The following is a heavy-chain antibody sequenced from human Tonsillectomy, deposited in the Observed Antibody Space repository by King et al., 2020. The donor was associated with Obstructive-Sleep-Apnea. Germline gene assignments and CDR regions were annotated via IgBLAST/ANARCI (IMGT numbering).Heavy chain of an antibody. CDR1: GFTFSSYA. J-gene: IGHJ4*02. D-gene: IGHD6-19*01. V-gene: IGHV3-30*04. Sequence: VQLVESGGGVVQPGRSLRLSCAASGFTFSSYAMHWVRQAPGKGLEWVAVISYDGSNKYYADSVKARFTISRDNSKNTLYLQMNSLRAEDTAVYYCARDPIVSIAVAGKLDYWGQGTLVTVSS. CDR2: ISYDGSNK. CDR3: ARDPIVSIAVAGKLDY.